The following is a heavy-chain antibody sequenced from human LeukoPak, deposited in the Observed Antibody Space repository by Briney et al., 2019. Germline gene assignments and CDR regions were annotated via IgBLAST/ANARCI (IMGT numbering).Heavy chain of an antibody. J-gene: IGHJ4*02. D-gene: IGHD5-18*01. CDR3: ARHMGLGYSYGYPYFDY. V-gene: IGHV4-59*08. CDR1: GSSISSYY. CDR2: IYYSGST. Sequence: KTSETLSLTCTVSGSSISSYYWSWIRQPPGKGLEWIGYIYYSGSTNYNPSLKSRVTISVDTSKNQFSLKLSSVTAADTAVYYCARHMGLGYSYGYPYFDYWGQGTLVTVSS.